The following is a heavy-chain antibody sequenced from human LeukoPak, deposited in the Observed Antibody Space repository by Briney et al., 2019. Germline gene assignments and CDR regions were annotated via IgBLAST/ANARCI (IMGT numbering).Heavy chain of an antibody. CDR3: AAVRVTIFGVVNDY. V-gene: IGHV1-58*02. CDR2: IVVGSGST. D-gene: IGHD3-3*01. CDR1: GFTFTSSA. Sequence: SVKVSCKASGFTFTSSAMQWVRQARGQRLEWIGWIVVGSGSTNYAQKFQERVTITRDMSTSTAYMELSSLRSEDTAVYYCAAVRVTIFGVVNDYWGQGTLVTVSS. J-gene: IGHJ4*02.